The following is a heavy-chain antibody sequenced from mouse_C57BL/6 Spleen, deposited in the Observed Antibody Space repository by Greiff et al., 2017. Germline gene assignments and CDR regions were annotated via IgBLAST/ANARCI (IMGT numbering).Heavy chain of an antibody. V-gene: IGHV3-1*01. Sequence: DVQLQESGPGMVKPSQSLSLTCTVTGYSITSGYDWHWIRHFPGNKLEWMGYISYSGSTNYNPSLKSRISITHDTSKNHFFLKLNSVTTEDTATYYCARGDSSGLKGYWGQGTSVTVSS. CDR1: GYSITSGYD. CDR2: ISYSGST. D-gene: IGHD3-2*02. J-gene: IGHJ4*01. CDR3: ARGDSSGLKGY.